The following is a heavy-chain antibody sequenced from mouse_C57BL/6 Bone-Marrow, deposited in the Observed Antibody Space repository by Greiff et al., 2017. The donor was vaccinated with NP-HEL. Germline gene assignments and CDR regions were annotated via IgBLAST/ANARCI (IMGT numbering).Heavy chain of an antibody. CDR1: GYTFTSYW. CDR3: ARWEAYDSNYDYFDY. Sequence: QVQLQQPGAELVKPGASVKMSCKASGYTFTSYWITWVKQRPGQGLEWIGDIYPGSGSTNYNEKFKSKATMTVDTSSSTAYMQLSSLTSEDSAVYEVARWEAYDSNYDYFDYWGQGTTLTVSS. J-gene: IGHJ2*01. D-gene: IGHD2-5*01. V-gene: IGHV1-55*01. CDR2: IYPGSGST.